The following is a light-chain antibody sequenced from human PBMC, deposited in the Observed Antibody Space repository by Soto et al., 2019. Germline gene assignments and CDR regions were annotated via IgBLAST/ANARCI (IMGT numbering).Light chain of an antibody. CDR3: SSYAGSNNAYV. J-gene: IGLJ1*01. CDR1: SSDVGGYNY. CDR2: EVS. Sequence: QSALTQPPSAYGSPGQSVTISCTGTSSDVGGYNYVSWYQQHPGKAPKLMIYEVSKRPSGVPDRFSGSKSGNTASLTVSGLQAEDEADYYCSSYAGSNNAYVFGTGTKVTVL. V-gene: IGLV2-8*01.